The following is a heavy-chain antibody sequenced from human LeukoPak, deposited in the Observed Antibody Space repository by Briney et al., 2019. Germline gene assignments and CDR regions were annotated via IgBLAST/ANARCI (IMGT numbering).Heavy chain of an antibody. D-gene: IGHD3-10*01. V-gene: IGHV4-34*01. Sequence: ETLSLTCAVYGGSFSGYYWSWIRQPPGKGLEWIGEINHSGSTNYNPSLKSRVTISVDTSKNQFSLKLSSVTAADTAVYYCARDRGSPGSYFDYWGQGTLVTVSS. CDR3: ARDRGSPGSYFDY. CDR2: INHSGST. J-gene: IGHJ4*02. CDR1: GGSFSGYY.